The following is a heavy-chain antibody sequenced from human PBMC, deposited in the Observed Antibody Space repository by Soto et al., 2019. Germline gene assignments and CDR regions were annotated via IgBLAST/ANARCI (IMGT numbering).Heavy chain of an antibody. D-gene: IGHD3-9*01. Sequence: ASVKVSCKASGYTFTSYAMHWVRQAPGQRLEWMGWINAGNGNTKYSQKFQGRVTITRDTSASTAYMELSSLGSEDTAVYYCASYEADILTGDYYYYGMDVWGQGTTVTVSS. CDR2: INAGNGNT. CDR1: GYTFTSYA. V-gene: IGHV1-3*01. CDR3: ASYEADILTGDYYYYGMDV. J-gene: IGHJ6*02.